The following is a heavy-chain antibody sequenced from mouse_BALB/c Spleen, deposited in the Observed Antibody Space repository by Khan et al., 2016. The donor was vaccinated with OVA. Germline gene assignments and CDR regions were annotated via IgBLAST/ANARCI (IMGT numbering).Heavy chain of an antibody. CDR2: INPNNGGT. V-gene: IGHV1-18*01. CDR3: ARGVYGSRGAWFAY. D-gene: IGHD1-1*01. CDR1: GYTFTDYN. Sequence: EVQLQQSGPELVKPGASVKIPCKASGYTFTDYNMDWVKQSHGKSLEWIGDINPNNGGTIYNQKFKGKATLTVDKSSSTAYMELRSLTSEDTAVYYWARGVYGSRGAWFAYWGQGTLVTVSA. J-gene: IGHJ3*01.